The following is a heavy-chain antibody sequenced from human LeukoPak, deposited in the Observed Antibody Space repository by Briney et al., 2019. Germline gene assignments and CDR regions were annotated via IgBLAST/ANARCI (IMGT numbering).Heavy chain of an antibody. D-gene: IGHD2-21*02. CDR1: GFTFSSYA. V-gene: IGHV3-23*01. J-gene: IGHJ4*02. CDR3: AREGGDEDYFDY. Sequence: GGSLRLSCAASGFTFSSYAMSWVRQAPGKGLEWVSAISGSGGSTYYADSVKGRFTISRDNAKNSLYLQMNSLRAEDTAVYYCAREGGDEDYFDYWGQGTLVTVSS. CDR2: ISGSGGST.